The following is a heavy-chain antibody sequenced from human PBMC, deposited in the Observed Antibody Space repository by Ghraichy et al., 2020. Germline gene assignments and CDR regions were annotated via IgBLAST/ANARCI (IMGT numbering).Heavy chain of an antibody. CDR2: INPNSGGT. V-gene: IGHV1-2*02. Sequence: ASVKVSCKASGYIFTGHYVHWVRQAPGQGLEWMGWINPNSGGTDYAQKFQGRITMTRDTPITTAYMELTRLRSDDTAVYFCARGSPRSDKGIAFDIWGQGTMVTVSS. CDR1: GYIFTGHY. J-gene: IGHJ3*02. D-gene: IGHD3-10*01. CDR3: ARGSPRSDKGIAFDI.